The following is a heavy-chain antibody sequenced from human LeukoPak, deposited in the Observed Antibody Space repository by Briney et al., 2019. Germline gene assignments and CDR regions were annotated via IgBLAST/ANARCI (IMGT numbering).Heavy chain of an antibody. CDR3: ASGAARPGNFDY. CDR1: GGSISSHY. J-gene: IGHJ4*02. Sequence: PSETLSLTCTVSGGSISSHYWSWIRQPPGKGLEWIGYIYYSGSTNYNPSLKSRVTISVDTSKNQFSLKLSSVTAADTAVYYCASGAARPGNFDYWGQGTLVTVSS. V-gene: IGHV4-59*11. D-gene: IGHD6-6*01. CDR2: IYYSGST.